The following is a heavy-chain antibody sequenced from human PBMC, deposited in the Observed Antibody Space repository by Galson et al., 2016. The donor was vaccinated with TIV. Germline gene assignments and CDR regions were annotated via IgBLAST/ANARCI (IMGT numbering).Heavy chain of an antibody. CDR3: AKGARFGQPFYFDY. V-gene: IGHV3-23*01. Sequence: SLRLSCATSGFTFSDYAVAWVRQAPTKGLEWVSVITGSGGHSYYADSVKGRFTILRDNSQGTVILQMSSLRVEDTAVYFCAKGARFGQPFYFDYWGQGAPVAVSS. CDR1: GFTFSDYA. J-gene: IGHJ4*02. D-gene: IGHD1-14*01. CDR2: ITGSGGHS.